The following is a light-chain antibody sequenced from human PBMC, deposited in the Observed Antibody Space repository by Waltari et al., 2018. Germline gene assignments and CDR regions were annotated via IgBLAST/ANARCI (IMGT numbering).Light chain of an antibody. CDR1: QTISTY. CDR3: HQSHSPPYT. J-gene: IGKJ2*01. CDR2: AAS. Sequence: DIQMTQSPSPLSASVGDSVTVACRASQTISTYLNWYQQKPGRAPKLLIYAASVLEDGVPSRFIGGGSGTDFTLTIAGLQPEDFATYICHQSHSPPYTFGQGTKLEI. V-gene: IGKV1-39*01.